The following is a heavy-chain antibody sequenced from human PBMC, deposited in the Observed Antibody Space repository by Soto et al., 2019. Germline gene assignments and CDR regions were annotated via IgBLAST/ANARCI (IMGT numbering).Heavy chain of an antibody. D-gene: IGHD2-21*02. Sequence: SETLSLTCTVSGGSISSYYWSWIRQPPGKGLEWIGYIYYSGSTNYNPSLKSRVTISVDTSKNQFSLKLSSVTAADTAVYYCARAGDKLYYYYYYMDVWGKGTTVTVSS. J-gene: IGHJ6*03. V-gene: IGHV4-59*01. CDR3: ARAGDKLYYYYYYMDV. CDR2: IYYSGST. CDR1: GGSISSYY.